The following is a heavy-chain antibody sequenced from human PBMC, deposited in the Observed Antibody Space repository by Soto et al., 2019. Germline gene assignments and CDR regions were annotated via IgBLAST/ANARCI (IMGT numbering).Heavy chain of an antibody. V-gene: IGHV3-23*01. CDR2: ISGSGGST. Sequence: EVQLLESGGGLVQPGGSLRLSCAASGFTFSSYAMSWVRQAPGKGLEWVAGISGSGGSTYYADSVKGRFTISRNNSKNTLYRQMNGRRAEDKAVYYCAKDFRWYSTGWILSYFAYWGQGTRVTVSS. CDR3: AKDFRWYSTGWILSYFAY. J-gene: IGHJ4*02. D-gene: IGHD6-19*01. CDR1: GFTFSSYA.